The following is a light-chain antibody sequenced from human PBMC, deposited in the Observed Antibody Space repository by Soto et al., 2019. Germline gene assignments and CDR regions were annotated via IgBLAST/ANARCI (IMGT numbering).Light chain of an antibody. Sequence: SALTRPASVSGSPGQSSTITYTGASSDVGGFDHVSWYQQHPGKVPRLLIYDVSSRPSGVSDRFSGSKSGNTASLTISGLQAEDEADYYFNSFTTPNTYVFRTGTKVPLL. CDR2: DVS. J-gene: IGLJ1*01. V-gene: IGLV2-14*03. CDR1: SSDVGGFDH. CDR3: NSFTTPNTYV.